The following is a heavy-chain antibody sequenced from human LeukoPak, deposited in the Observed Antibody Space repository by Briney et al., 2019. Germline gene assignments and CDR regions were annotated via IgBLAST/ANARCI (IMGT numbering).Heavy chain of an antibody. CDR2: IYYSGST. V-gene: IGHV4-30-4*01. CDR1: GGSISSGDYY. Sequence: SQTLSLTCTVSGGSISSGDYYWSWLRQPPGRGLEWIGYIYYSGSTYYNPSLQSRVTISVDTSKNQFSLKLSSVTAADTAVYYCARGRILGAIAYWGQGTLVTVSS. J-gene: IGHJ4*02. D-gene: IGHD1-26*01. CDR3: ARGRILGAIAY.